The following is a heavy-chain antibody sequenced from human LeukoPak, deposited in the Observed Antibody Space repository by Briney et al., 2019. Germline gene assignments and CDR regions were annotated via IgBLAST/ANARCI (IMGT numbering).Heavy chain of an antibody. CDR1: GGSFSGYY. Sequence: PSETLSLTCAVYGGSFSGYYWSWIRQPPGKGLEWIGEINHSGSTNYNPSLKSRVTISVDTSKNQFSLKLSSVIAADTAVYYCARSLFFHYGSGSYSPRSFDYWGQGTLVTVSS. V-gene: IGHV4-34*01. CDR3: ARSLFFHYGSGSYSPRSFDY. D-gene: IGHD3-10*01. CDR2: INHSGST. J-gene: IGHJ4*02.